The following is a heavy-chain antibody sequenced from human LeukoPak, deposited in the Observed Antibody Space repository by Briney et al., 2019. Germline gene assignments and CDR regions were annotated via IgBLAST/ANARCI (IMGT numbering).Heavy chain of an antibody. J-gene: IGHJ4*02. CDR1: GFIFSKYW. Sequence: PGGSLRLSCVASGFIFSKYWMSWVSQAQGKGLEWVANIKKDGGDKYYADSVKAPFTTSRDNTKNSLYLQVNSLRVEDTAIYYCAPAFCYYWGQGTLVTVSS. CDR3: APAFCYY. CDR2: IKKDGGDK. D-gene: IGHD2-2*01. V-gene: IGHV3-7*01.